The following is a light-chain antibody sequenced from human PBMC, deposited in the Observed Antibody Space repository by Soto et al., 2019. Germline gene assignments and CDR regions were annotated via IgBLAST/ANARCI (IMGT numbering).Light chain of an antibody. Sequence: DTQMTQSPSSVSASVGDRVTITCRASQSIRNWLAWYQQKPGKAPKLLISDTSSLQSGVPSRFSGSGSGTSFTLTNSSLQPEDSATYYCQQANTLPLTFGGGTTVEIK. J-gene: IGKJ4*01. CDR1: QSIRNW. CDR2: DTS. CDR3: QQANTLPLT. V-gene: IGKV1D-12*01.